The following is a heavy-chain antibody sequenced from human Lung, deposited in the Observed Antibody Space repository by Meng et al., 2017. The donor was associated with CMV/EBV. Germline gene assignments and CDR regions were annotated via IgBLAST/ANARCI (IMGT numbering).Heavy chain of an antibody. V-gene: IGHV3-11*04. CDR3: ARCRIYDFSFYGSDY. CDR2: ISSSGNTI. CDR1: GFTFSDYY. J-gene: IGHJ4*02. Sequence: GGSLRLXCAASGFTFSDYYMTWVRRAPGKGLEWISYISSSGNTIHYADSVKGRFTISRDNAEKSLYLQMNSLRAEDTALYFGARCRIYDFSFYGSDYWGQGTPVTVSS. D-gene: IGHD3-3*01.